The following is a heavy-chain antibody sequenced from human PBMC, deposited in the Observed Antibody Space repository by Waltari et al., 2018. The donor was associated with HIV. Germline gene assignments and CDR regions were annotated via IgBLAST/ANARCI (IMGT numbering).Heavy chain of an antibody. V-gene: IGHV7-4-1*02. CDR2: INTNTGIP. J-gene: IGHJ6*02. CDR1: GYTFTTYG. CDR3: AKGIAVATTYYYAAMDV. D-gene: IGHD6-19*01. Sequence: QVQLVQSGSELKKPGASVKVSCKASGYTFTTYGINWVRQAPGQGLEWMGWINTNTGIPTYAQGFSGRFVFSLDTSVGTAYLQISSLKSEDSAVYFCAKGIAVATTYYYAAMDVWGPGTTVAVSS.